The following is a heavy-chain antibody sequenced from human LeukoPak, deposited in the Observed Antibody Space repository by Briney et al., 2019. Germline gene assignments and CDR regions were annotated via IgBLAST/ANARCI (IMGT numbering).Heavy chain of an antibody. D-gene: IGHD3-10*01. CDR1: GYTFTSYY. CDR2: TNPSGGST. V-gene: IGHV1-46*01. Sequence: GASVKVSCKASGYTFTSYYMHWVRQAPGQGLEWMGITNPSGGSTSYAQKFQGRVTMTRDTSTSTVYMELSSLRSEDTAVYYCARAYGSGSYYRPSAGGGYWGQGTLVTVSS. J-gene: IGHJ4*02. CDR3: ARAYGSGSYYRPSAGGGY.